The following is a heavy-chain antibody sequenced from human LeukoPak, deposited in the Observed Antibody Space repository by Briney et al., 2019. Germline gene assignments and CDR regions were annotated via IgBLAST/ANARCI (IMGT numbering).Heavy chain of an antibody. V-gene: IGHV4-59*01. CDR2: FYYTGDT. J-gene: IGHJ4*02. CDR3: ARGARSPDS. CDR1: SGSISSYY. Sequence: SETLSLTCTVSSGSISSYYWSWIRQPPGKGLEYIGYFYYTGDTNYNLSLKRRVTISVDTSKSHFSLKLNSLTAADAAVYYCARGARSPDSGGQGTLVTVSS.